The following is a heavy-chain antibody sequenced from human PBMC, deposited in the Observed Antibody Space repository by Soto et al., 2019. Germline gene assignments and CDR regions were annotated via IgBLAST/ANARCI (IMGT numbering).Heavy chain of an antibody. CDR2: IYHSGST. D-gene: IGHD2-21*02. CDR3: ARGGGNSVAYYSGMDV. Sequence: SKTLSLTCAVSGGSIGSGGHSWSWIRQPPGKGLEWIGYIYHSGSTYYNLSLKSRVTISVDRSKNQFSLKLSSVTAADTAVYYCARGGGNSVAYYSGMDVWGQETTLTVSS. CDR1: GGSIGSGGHS. J-gene: IGHJ6*02. V-gene: IGHV4-30-2*01.